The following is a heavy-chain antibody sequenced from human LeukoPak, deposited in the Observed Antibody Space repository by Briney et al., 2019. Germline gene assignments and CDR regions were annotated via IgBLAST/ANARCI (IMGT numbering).Heavy chain of an antibody. CDR3: ARDYRLRFLEWPNRQGNWFDP. CDR1: GYTFTSYY. CDR2: ISAYNGNT. J-gene: IGHJ5*02. Sequence: GASVKVSCKASGYTFTSYYMHWVRQAPGQGLEWMGWISAYNGNTNYAQKLQGRVTMTTDTSTSTAYMELRSLRSDDTAVYYCARDYRLRFLEWPNRQGNWFDPWGQGTLVTVSS. V-gene: IGHV1-18*04. D-gene: IGHD3-3*01.